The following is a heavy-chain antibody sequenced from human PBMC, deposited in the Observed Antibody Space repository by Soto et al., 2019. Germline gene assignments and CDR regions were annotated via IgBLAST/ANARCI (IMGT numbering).Heavy chain of an antibody. V-gene: IGHV1-24*01. CDR1: GYTLTELS. CDR2: FDPEDGET. CDR3: ATLKNNYLTAYYNPYYYGMDV. J-gene: IGHJ6*02. D-gene: IGHD3-9*01. Sequence: GASVKVSCKVSGYTLTELSMHWVRQAPGKGLEWMGGFDPEDGETIYAQKFQGRVTMTEDSSTDTAYMELSSLRSEDTAVYYCATLKNNYLTAYYNPYYYGMDVWGQGTTVTVSS.